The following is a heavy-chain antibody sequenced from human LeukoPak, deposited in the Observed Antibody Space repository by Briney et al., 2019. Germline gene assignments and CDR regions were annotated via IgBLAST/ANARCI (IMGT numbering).Heavy chain of an antibody. Sequence: PSQTLSLTCTVSGGSISSGDYYWSWIRQPPGKGLEWIGEINHSGSTNYNPSLKSRVTISVDTSKNQFSLKLSSVTAADTAVYYCARGPRITIFGVVPHGWFDPWGQGTLVTVSS. CDR3: ARGPRITIFGVVPHGWFDP. V-gene: IGHV4-30-4*08. CDR1: GGSISSGDYY. J-gene: IGHJ5*02. CDR2: INHSGST. D-gene: IGHD3-3*01.